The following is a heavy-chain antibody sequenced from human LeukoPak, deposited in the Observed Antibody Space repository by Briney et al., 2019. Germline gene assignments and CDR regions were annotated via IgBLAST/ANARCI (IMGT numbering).Heavy chain of an antibody. V-gene: IGHV4-59*01. CDR3: ARGSASTYYYGSGYMDV. Sequence: SETLSLTCTVSGDSISSDYWSWPRQPPGKGLEWVGYIYYSGSTSNNPSLKSRITISVDTSKNQFSLKLSSMTAADTAVYYCARGSASTYYYGSGYMDVWGKGTTVTISS. CDR2: IYYSGST. D-gene: IGHD3-10*01. CDR1: GDSISSDY. J-gene: IGHJ6*03.